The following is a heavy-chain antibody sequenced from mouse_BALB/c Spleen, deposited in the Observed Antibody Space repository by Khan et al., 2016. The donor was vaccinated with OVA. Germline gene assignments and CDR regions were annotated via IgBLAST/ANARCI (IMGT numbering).Heavy chain of an antibody. CDR2: IFPGGGYT. V-gene: IGHV1-63*02. D-gene: IGHD3-1*01. CDR1: GYTFTNYW. CDR3: ARRGAARATWDCFDY. J-gene: IGHJ2*01. Sequence: QVQLQQSGAELVRPGTSVKMSCKAAGYTFTNYWIGWVKHRPGHGLEWIGDIFPGGGYTNYNEKFKGKDTLTADTSSSTAYMQLSSLSSEDSAIDYWARRGAARATWDCFDYWGQGTTLTVSS.